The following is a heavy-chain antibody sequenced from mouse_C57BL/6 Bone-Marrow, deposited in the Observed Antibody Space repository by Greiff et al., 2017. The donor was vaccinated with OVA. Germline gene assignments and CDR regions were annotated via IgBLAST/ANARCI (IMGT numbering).Heavy chain of an antibody. Sequence: EVQLQQSGAELVRPGASVKLSCTASGFNIKDDYMHWVKQRPEQGLEWIGWIDPENGDTEYASKFQGKATITADTSSNTAYLQLSSLTSEDTAVYYCTFIYYDYSWFADWGQGTLVTVSA. V-gene: IGHV14-4*01. CDR1: GFNIKDDY. D-gene: IGHD2-4*01. CDR2: IDPENGDT. J-gene: IGHJ3*01. CDR3: TFIYYDYSWFAD.